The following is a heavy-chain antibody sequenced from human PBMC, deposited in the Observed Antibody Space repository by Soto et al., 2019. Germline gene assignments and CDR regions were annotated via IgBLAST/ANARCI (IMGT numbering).Heavy chain of an antibody. CDR2: IRSKANSYAT. V-gene: IGHV3-73*01. J-gene: IGHJ6*02. Sequence: GGSLRLACAASGFTFSGSAMHWVRQASGKGLEWVGRIRSKANSYATAYAASVKGRFTISRDDSKNTAYLQMNSLKTEDTAVYYCTRPQYYDFWSGRDYYYYGMDVWGHGTTGTVS. CDR1: GFTFSGSA. D-gene: IGHD3-3*01. CDR3: TRPQYYDFWSGRDYYYYGMDV.